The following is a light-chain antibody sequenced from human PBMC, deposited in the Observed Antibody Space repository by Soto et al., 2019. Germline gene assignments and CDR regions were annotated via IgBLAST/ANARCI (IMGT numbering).Light chain of an antibody. CDR3: SSYTSGSTRVV. CDR2: DVS. CDR1: SSDVGGYNY. Sequence: QSALTQPASVSGSPGQSITISCPGTSSDVGGYNYVSWYQQHPGKAPKVMTYDVSKRPSGISNRFSGSKSGNTASLTISGLQVEDEADYYCSSYTSGSTRVVFGGGTKLTVL. V-gene: IGLV2-14*03. J-gene: IGLJ2*01.